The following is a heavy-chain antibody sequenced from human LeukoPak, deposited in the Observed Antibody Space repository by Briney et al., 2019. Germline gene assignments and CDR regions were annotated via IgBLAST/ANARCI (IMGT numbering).Heavy chain of an antibody. CDR2: IYHSGST. Sequence: SETLSLTCTVSGGSISSGGYYWSCLRQPPGKGLEWIGYIYHSGSTSYNPSLKSRVTISVDRSRNQFSLKLASGTAADTAVYYCARDNPWNWFDPWGQGTLVTVSS. J-gene: IGHJ5*02. CDR1: GGSISSGGYY. V-gene: IGHV4-30-2*01. CDR3: ARDNPWNWFDP.